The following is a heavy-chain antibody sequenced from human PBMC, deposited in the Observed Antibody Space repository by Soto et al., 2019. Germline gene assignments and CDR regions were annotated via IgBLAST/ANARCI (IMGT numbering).Heavy chain of an antibody. CDR2: ISYDGSNK. D-gene: IGHD5-18*01. Sequence: QVQLVESGGGVVQPGRSLRLSCAASGFTFSSYAMHWVRQAPGKGLEWVAVISYDGSNKYYADSVKGRFTISRDNSKNTLYLQMNSLRAEDTAVYYCARDQHSYGAGNWFDPWGQGTLVTVSS. J-gene: IGHJ5*02. CDR3: ARDQHSYGAGNWFDP. V-gene: IGHV3-30-3*01. CDR1: GFTFSSYA.